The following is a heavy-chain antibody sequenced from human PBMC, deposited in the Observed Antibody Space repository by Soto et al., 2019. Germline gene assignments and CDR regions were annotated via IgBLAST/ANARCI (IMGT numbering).Heavy chain of an antibody. J-gene: IGHJ5*02. CDR2: INHSGST. V-gene: IGHV4-34*01. D-gene: IGHD2-2*02. CDR3: ARAIHRGRDIVVVPAAIELGNGGWFDP. CDR1: GGSFSGYY. Sequence: QVQLQQWGAGLLKPSETLSLTCAVYGGSFSGYYWSWIRQPPGKGLEWIGEINHSGSTNYNPSLKSRVTISVDTSKNQFSLKLSSVTAADTAVYYCARAIHRGRDIVVVPAAIELGNGGWFDPWGQGTLVTVSS.